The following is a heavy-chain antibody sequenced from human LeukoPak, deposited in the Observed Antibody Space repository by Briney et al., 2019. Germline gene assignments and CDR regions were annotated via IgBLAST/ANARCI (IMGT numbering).Heavy chain of an antibody. J-gene: IGHJ6*02. V-gene: IGHV3-73*01. CDR1: GFTFSGSA. Sequence: GGSLRLSCAASGFTFSGSAMHWVRQASGKGLEWVGRIRSKANSYATAYAASVKGRFTISRDDSKNTAYLQMNSLKTEDTALYYCTIDQTSYGMDVWGQGTTVTVSS. D-gene: IGHD1-1*01. CDR2: IRSKANSYAT. CDR3: TIDQTSYGMDV.